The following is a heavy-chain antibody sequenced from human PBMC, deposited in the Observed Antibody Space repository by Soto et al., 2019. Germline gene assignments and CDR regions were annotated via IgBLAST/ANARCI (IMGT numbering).Heavy chain of an antibody. CDR3: ARGGVVDYSTARGGEDFQH. CDR1: GGTFSSYA. J-gene: IGHJ1*01. V-gene: IGHV1-69*01. CDR2: IIPIVGTA. D-gene: IGHD3-10*01. Sequence: QVQLVQSGAEVKKPGSSVKVSCKASGGTFSSYAISWVRQAPGQGREWMGGIIPIVGTANYAQKFQGRVTITADEYTSTAYTELISLRSEDTAVYYCARGGVVDYSTARGGEDFQHWGQGTLVTVSS.